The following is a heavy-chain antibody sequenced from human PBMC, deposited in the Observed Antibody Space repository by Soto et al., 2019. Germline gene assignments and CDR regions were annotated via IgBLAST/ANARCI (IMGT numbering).Heavy chain of an antibody. CDR1: GFTFSSHA. D-gene: IGHD6-13*01. CDR2: ISYDGSNK. CDR3: ARDQTGITTTGGGPIDY. Sequence: QVQLVESGGGAVQPGRSLRLSCAASGFTFSSHAMHWVRQAPGKGLECVAIISYDGSNKYYGDSVRGRLTISRDNSKNTIYLQMNSLRAEDTAVYYCARDQTGITTTGGGPIDYWGQGTLVTVSS. V-gene: IGHV3-30-3*01. J-gene: IGHJ4*02.